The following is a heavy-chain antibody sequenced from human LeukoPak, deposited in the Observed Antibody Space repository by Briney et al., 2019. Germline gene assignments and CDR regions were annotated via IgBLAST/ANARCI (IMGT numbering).Heavy chain of an antibody. J-gene: IGHJ4*02. CDR2: IYYSGST. V-gene: IGHV4-61*01. CDR3: ARGGRYYDSSGYYNY. CDR1: GYSISSGCY. Sequence: SETLSLTCTVSGYSISSGCYWGWIRQPPVKGLEWIGYIYYSGSTNYNPSLKSRVTISVDTSKNQFSLKLSSVTAADTAVYYCARGGRYYDSSGYYNYWGQGTLVTVSS. D-gene: IGHD3-22*01.